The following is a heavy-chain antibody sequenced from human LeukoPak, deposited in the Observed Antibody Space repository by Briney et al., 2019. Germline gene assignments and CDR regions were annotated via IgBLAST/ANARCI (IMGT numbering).Heavy chain of an antibody. J-gene: IGHJ4*02. V-gene: IGHV3-23*01. D-gene: IGHD2-2*01. CDR1: GFTFSSYA. Sequence: GSLRLSCAASGFTFSSYAMSWVRQAPGKGLEWVSAISGSGGSTYYADSEKGRFTISRDNSKNTLYLQMNSLRAEDTAVYYCAKKYCSSTSCSPGGGYWGQGTLVTVSS. CDR2: ISGSGGST. CDR3: AKKYCSSTSCSPGGGY.